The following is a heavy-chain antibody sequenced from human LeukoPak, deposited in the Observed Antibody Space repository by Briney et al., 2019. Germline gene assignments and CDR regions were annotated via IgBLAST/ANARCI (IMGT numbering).Heavy chain of an antibody. Sequence: TASETLSLTCTVSGGSISSYYWSWIRQPPGKGLEWSGYISYSGSTNYNPSLNSRVTISIDTPKNQFSLKLSSVIAAVTAVYYCARGSDDTIDYWGQGTLVTVSS. V-gene: IGHV4-59*01. CDR2: ISYSGST. CDR1: GGSISSYY. CDR3: ARGSDDTIDY. J-gene: IGHJ4*02.